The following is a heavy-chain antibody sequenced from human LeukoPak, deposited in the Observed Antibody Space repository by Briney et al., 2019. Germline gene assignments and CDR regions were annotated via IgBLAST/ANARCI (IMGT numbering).Heavy chain of an antibody. D-gene: IGHD3-22*01. V-gene: IGHV3-21*01. J-gene: IGHJ4*02. CDR1: GFTFSSYS. CDR2: ISSSSSNI. Sequence: GGSLRLSCAASGFTFSSYSMNWVRQAPGKGPEWVSSISSSSSNIYYADSVKGRFTISRDNAKNSLYLQMNSLRAEDTAVYYCAKERFYDSSGYPADYWGQGTLVTVSS. CDR3: AKERFYDSSGYPADY.